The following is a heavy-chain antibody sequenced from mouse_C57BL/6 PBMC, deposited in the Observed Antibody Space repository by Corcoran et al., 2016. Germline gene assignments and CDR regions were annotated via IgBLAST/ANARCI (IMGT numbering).Heavy chain of an antibody. Sequence: QIQLVQSGPELKKPGETVKISCKASGYTFTTYGMSWVKQAPGKGLKWMGWINTYSGVPTYADDFKGRFAFSLETSASTAYLQINNLKNEDTATYFCARRATSWFAYWGQGTLVTVSA. CDR2: INTYSGVP. CDR3: ARRATSWFAY. D-gene: IGHD3-1*01. CDR1: GYTFTTYG. J-gene: IGHJ3*01. V-gene: IGHV9-3*01.